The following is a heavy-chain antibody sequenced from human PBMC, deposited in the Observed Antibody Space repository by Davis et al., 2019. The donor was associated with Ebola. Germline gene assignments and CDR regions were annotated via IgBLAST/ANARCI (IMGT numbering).Heavy chain of an antibody. CDR3: ASRAGTPVTTGY. CDR2: MNPNSGNT. CDR1: GFTFTSYD. D-gene: IGHD4-17*01. J-gene: IGHJ4*02. V-gene: IGHV1-8*01. Sequence: AASVKVSCKASGFTFTSYDINWVRQASGHGLEWIGWMNPNSGNTGCAQNFQGRVTMTRDTSISTAYMELSRLRSDDTAVYYCASRAGTPVTTGYWGQGTLVTVSS.